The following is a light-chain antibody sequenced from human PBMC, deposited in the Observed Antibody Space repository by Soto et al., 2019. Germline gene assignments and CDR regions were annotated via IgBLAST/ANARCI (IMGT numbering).Light chain of an antibody. Sequence: QSALTQPASVSGSPGQSITISCTGTSSDVGGYNYVSWYQQPPGKAPKLMIYEVSNRPSGVSNRFSGSKSGNTASLTISGLQAEDEADYCCSSYTSSSTPYVFGTGTKLTVL. CDR1: SSDVGGYNY. J-gene: IGLJ1*01. V-gene: IGLV2-14*01. CDR2: EVS. CDR3: SSYTSSSTPYV.